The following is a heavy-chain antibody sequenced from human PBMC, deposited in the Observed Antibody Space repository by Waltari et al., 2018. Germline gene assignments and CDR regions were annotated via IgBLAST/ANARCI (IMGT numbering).Heavy chain of an antibody. D-gene: IGHD1-7*01. J-gene: IGHJ5*02. CDR1: GGTFSSYA. V-gene: IGHV1-69*05. CDR3: AREELELGSSFDP. CDR2: IIPIFGRA. Sequence: QVQLVQSGAEVKKPGSSVKVSCKASGGTFSSYAISWVRQAPGQGLEWMGGIIPIFGRANDVQKFQGRVTITTDESTSTDYMELSSLRSEDTAVYYCAREELELGSSFDPWGQGTLVTVSS.